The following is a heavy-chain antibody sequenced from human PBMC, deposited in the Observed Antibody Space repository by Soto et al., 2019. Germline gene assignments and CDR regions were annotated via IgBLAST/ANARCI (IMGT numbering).Heavy chain of an antibody. Sequence: GGSLRLSCAASGFTFSSSWMHWVRQAPGKGLEWVAVISYDGSNKYYADSVKGRFTISRDNSKNTLYLQMNSLRAEDTAVYYCAKDPLWFGELLYYYYMDVWGKGTTVTVSS. J-gene: IGHJ6*03. CDR2: ISYDGSNK. D-gene: IGHD3-10*01. CDR1: GFTFSSSW. V-gene: IGHV3-30*18. CDR3: AKDPLWFGELLYYYYMDV.